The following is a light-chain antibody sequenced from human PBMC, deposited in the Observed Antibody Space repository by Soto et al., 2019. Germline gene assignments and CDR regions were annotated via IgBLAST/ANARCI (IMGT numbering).Light chain of an antibody. Sequence: DIQMTQSPSTLSASVGDRVTITCRAGQSISSWLAWYQQKPGKAPKLLIYDASSLESGVPSRLSGSGSGTEFTLTISSLQPYDFATYYCQQYNSYSGTFGQGTKVEIK. J-gene: IGKJ1*01. V-gene: IGKV1-5*01. CDR1: QSISSW. CDR3: QQYNSYSGT. CDR2: DAS.